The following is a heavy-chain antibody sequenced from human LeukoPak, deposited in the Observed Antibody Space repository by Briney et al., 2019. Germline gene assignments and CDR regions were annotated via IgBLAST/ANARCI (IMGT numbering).Heavy chain of an antibody. D-gene: IGHD2-21*02. V-gene: IGHV4-31*03. CDR3: ARAAYCGGDCYYFDY. CDR1: AGSISSGAYY. Sequence: PSHTLSLTFTVSAGSISSGAYYCSWIRQHPGKGLEWVGSIYYSGSTFYNPSPMSRVNISVHPSKNHFSPKLISVTPTHPAVYYCARAAYCGGDCYYFDYWGQGTLVTVSS. CDR2: IYYSGST. J-gene: IGHJ4*02.